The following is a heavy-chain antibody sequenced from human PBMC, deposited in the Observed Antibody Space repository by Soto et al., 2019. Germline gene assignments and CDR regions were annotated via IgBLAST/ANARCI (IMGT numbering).Heavy chain of an antibody. D-gene: IGHD2-2*01. CDR1: GFTFSNAW. Sequence: GGSLRHSWPASGFTFSNAWMSWVRQAPGKGLEWVGRIKSKTECGTTDYAAPVKGRFTISRDDSKNTLYLQMNNLKTEDTAVYYCTTDLLITYAEWGARTLIIVSS. V-gene: IGHV3-15*01. CDR2: IKSKTECGTT. J-gene: IGHJ4*02. CDR3: TTDLLITYAE.